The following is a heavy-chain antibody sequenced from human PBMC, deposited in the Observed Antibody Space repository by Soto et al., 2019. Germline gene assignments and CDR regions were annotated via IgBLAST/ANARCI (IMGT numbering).Heavy chain of an antibody. Sequence: GGSLRLSCAASGFTFSSYAMSWVRQAPGKGLEWVSGISWNSGSIGYADSVKGRFTISRDNAKNSLYLQMNSLRAEDTALYYCAKAYSSSWYGSAFDIWGQGTMVTVSS. CDR2: ISWNSGSI. CDR3: AKAYSSSWYGSAFDI. J-gene: IGHJ3*02. V-gene: IGHV3-9*01. D-gene: IGHD6-13*01. CDR1: GFTFSSYA.